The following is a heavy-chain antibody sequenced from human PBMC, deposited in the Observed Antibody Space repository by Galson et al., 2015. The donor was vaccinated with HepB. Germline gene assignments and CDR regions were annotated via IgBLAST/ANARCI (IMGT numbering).Heavy chain of an antibody. CDR3: ARDLAAAGTHYYYYYGMDV. CDR2: ISYDGSNK. J-gene: IGHJ6*02. V-gene: IGHV3-30*04. CDR1: GFTFSSYA. D-gene: IGHD6-13*01. Sequence: SLRLSCAASGFTFSSYAMHWVRQAPGKGLEWVAVISYDGSNKYYADSVKGRFTISRDNSKNTLYLQMNSLRAEDTAVYYCARDLAAAGTHYYYYYGMDVWGQGTTVTVSS.